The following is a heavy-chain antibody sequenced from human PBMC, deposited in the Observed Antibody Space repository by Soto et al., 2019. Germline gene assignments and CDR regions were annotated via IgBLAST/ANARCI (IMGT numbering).Heavy chain of an antibody. CDR2: ISGSGGST. J-gene: IGHJ3*02. D-gene: IGHD6-19*01. V-gene: IGHV3-23*01. CDR1: RFCLHSYA. Sequence: PGGSLKLSCAAPRFCLHSYAMSWVRQAPGKGLEWVSAISGSGGSTYYADSVKGRFTVSRDNAKNSLYLEMNSLRAEDTAVYYCARNRRSSGDIWGQGT. CDR3: ARNRRSSGDI.